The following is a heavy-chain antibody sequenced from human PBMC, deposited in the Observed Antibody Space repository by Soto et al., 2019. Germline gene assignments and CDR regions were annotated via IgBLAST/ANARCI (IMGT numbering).Heavy chain of an antibody. CDR1: GFTFTSYY. CDR2: INPAPGST. Sequence: QVQLVQSGAEVKKSGAAVKISCETSGFTFTSYYLYWVRQAPGQGLEWMGLINPAPGSTNYAEKFQGRVTMTRDMSSNTVYMQLGRLTSEDTGVYYCAGGGWAGYSSGGGFGLWGQGTHITVSS. CDR3: AGGGWAGYSSGGGFGL. J-gene: IGHJ4*02. D-gene: IGHD6-19*01. V-gene: IGHV1-46*01.